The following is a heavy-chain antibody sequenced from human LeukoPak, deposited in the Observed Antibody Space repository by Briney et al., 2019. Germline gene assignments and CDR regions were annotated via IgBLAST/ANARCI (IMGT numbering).Heavy chain of an antibody. Sequence: SGGSLRLSCAASGFTFSNAWMAWVRQAPEKGLEWVANINQDGSTKQYVDSVRGRFTISRDNAKNSLYLQMNSLRAEDTGLYHCARDMKGSLDYWGQGTLVTVSS. J-gene: IGHJ4*02. CDR3: ARDMKGSLDY. D-gene: IGHD3-16*01. CDR2: INQDGSTK. CDR1: GFTFSNAW. V-gene: IGHV3-7*01.